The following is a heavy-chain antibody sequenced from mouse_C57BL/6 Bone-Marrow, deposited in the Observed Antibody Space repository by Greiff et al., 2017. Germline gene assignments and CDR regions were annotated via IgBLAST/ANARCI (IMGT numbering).Heavy chain of an antibody. Sequence: VQLQQPGAELVMPGASVKLSCKASGYTFTSYCMHWVKQRPGQGLEWIGEIDPSDSYTNYNQKFKGKSTLTVDKSSSTAYMQLSSLTSEDSAVYYCARSAYYYGSSYRFDYWGQGTTLTVSS. D-gene: IGHD1-1*01. CDR2: IDPSDSYT. J-gene: IGHJ2*01. V-gene: IGHV1-69*01. CDR1: GYTFTSYC. CDR3: ARSAYYYGSSYRFDY.